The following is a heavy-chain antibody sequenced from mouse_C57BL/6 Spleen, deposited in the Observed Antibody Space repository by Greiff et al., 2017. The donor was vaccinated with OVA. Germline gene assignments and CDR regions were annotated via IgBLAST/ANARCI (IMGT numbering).Heavy chain of an antibody. CDR1: GYAFRSYW. CDR3: ASYYYGSGGAMDY. Sequence: LVESGAELVKPGASVKISCKASGYAFRSYWMNWVKQRPGKGLEWIGQIYPGDGDTNYNGKFKGKATLTADKSSSTAYMQLSSLTSEDSAVFFCASYYYGSGGAMDYWGQGTSVTVSS. J-gene: IGHJ4*01. CDR2: IYPGDGDT. D-gene: IGHD1-1*01. V-gene: IGHV1-80*01.